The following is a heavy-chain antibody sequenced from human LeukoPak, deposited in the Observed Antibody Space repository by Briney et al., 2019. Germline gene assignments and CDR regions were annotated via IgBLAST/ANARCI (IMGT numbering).Heavy chain of an antibody. CDR3: VKGGYCSSTICYNLGWFDP. CDR2: IRFDGSSK. Sequence: TGGSLRLSCAASGFTFSSFGMHWVRQAPGKGLEWVAFIRFDGSSKNYAGSVKGRFTISRDNSKNTLYLEMNSLRAEDTAVYYCVKGGYCSSTICYNLGWFDPWGQGTLVTVSS. J-gene: IGHJ5*02. V-gene: IGHV3-30*02. D-gene: IGHD2-2*02. CDR1: GFTFSSFG.